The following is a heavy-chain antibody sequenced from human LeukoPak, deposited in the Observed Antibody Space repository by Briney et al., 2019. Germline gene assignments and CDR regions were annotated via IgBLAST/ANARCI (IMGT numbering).Heavy chain of an antibody. J-gene: IGHJ4*02. D-gene: IGHD5-12*01. V-gene: IGHV1-2*04. CDR3: ARSPISDYDYDY. CDR1: GYSFTSYW. CDR2: INPNSGGT. Sequence: GESLKISCKGSGYSFTSYWIGWVRQAPGQGLEWMGWINPNSGGTNYAQKFQGWVTMTRDTSISTAYMELSRLRSDDTAVYYCARSPISDYDYDYWGQGTLVTVSS.